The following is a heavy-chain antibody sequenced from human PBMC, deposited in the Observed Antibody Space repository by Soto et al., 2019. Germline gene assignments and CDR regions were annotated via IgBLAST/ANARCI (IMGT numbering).Heavy chain of an antibody. CDR2: IIPIIGLT. V-gene: IGHV1-69*17. J-gene: IGHJ4*02. D-gene: IGHD3-16*01. Sequence: QVQLVQSGAEVKRPGSSVKVSCESSGDTFNSYVISWVRQAPGQGLEWMGGIIPIIGLTHYAQKFQGRVTISAIRSTGTAYMELTNLGFEDTALYYCARESLGAKGADHWGQGTLVTVSS. CDR3: ARESLGAKGADH. CDR1: GDTFNSYV.